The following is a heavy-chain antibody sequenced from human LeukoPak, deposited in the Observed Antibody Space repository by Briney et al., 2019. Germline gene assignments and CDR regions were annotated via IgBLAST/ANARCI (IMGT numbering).Heavy chain of an antibody. V-gene: IGHV4-59*01. Sequence: SETLSLTCTVSGGSISSYYWSWIQQPPGKGLEWIGYIYYSGSTNYNPSLKSRVTISVDTSKNQFSLKLSSVTAADTAVYYCAAETTVVTPAAFDIWGQGTMVTVSS. CDR2: IYYSGST. D-gene: IGHD4-23*01. CDR3: AAETTVVTPAAFDI. CDR1: GGSISSYY. J-gene: IGHJ3*02.